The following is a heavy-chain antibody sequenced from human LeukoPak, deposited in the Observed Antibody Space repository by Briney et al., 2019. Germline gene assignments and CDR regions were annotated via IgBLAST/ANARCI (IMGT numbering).Heavy chain of an antibody. J-gene: IGHJ6*03. CDR1: GYTFTSYH. CDR3: ARDQVQVPPGDYYMDV. V-gene: IGHV1-46*01. CDR2: INPSGGST. Sequence: ASVKVSCKASGYTFTSYHMHWVRQAPGQGLEWMGIINPSGGSTSYAQKFQGRVSMTRDTSTSTVYMELSSLRSEDTAVYYCARDQVQVPPGDYYMDVWGKGTTVTVSS. D-gene: IGHD2-8*02.